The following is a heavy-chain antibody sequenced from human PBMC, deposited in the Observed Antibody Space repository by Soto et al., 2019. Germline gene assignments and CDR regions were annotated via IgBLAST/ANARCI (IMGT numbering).Heavy chain of an antibody. J-gene: IGHJ4*02. Sequence: QIQLVQSGAEVKKPGASVKVSCKASGYTFTDHGISWVRQAPGQGCEWMGWISAYNDYTAYAQKFQGRVTMTTDKYTNTAYMELRSLTSDYTAVYYCAKDRPRLTQNFLDVYWGQGTLVTVSS. CDR1: GYTFTDHG. CDR3: AKDRPRLTQNFLDVY. CDR2: ISAYNDYT. V-gene: IGHV1-18*01. D-gene: IGHD3-16*01.